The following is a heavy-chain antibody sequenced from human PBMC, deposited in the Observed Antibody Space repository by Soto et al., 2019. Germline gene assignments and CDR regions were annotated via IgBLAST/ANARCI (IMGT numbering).Heavy chain of an antibody. CDR2: IYYSGST. CDR3: ARVVPWLVLGGNYYGMDV. J-gene: IGHJ6*02. Sequence: KPSETLSLTCTVSGGSISSYYWSWIRQPPGKGLEWIGYIYYSGSTNYNPSLKSRVTISVDTSKNQFSLKLSSVTAADTAVYYCARVVPWLVLGGNYYGMDVWGQGTTVTVSS. D-gene: IGHD6-19*01. CDR1: GGSISSYY. V-gene: IGHV4-59*01.